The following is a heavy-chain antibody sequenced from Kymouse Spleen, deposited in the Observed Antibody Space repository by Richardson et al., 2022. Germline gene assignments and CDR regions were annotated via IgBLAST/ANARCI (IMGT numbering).Heavy chain of an antibody. CDR1: GFTFSNAW. V-gene: IGHV3-15*01. Sequence: EVQLVESGGGLVKPGGSLRLSCAASGFTFSNAWMSWVRQAPGKGLEWVGRIKSKTDGGTTDYAAPVKGRFTISRDDSKNTLYLQMNSLKTEDTAVYYCTTEGGTTLYYYYYYGMDVWGQGTTVTVSS. J-gene: IGHJ6*02. CDR3: TTEGGTTLYYYYYYGMDV. CDR2: IKSKTDGGTT. D-gene: IGHD1-7*01.